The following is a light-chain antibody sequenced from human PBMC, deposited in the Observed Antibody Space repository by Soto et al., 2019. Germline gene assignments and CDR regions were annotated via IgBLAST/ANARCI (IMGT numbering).Light chain of an antibody. J-gene: IGLJ3*02. CDR2: SNN. CDR3: AAWDDSLSGWV. V-gene: IGLV1-47*02. Sequence: QPVLTQSPSASGTPGQRVTISCSGSSSNIGSNYVYWYQQLPGTAPKLLIYSNNQRPSGVPDRFSGSKSGTSASLAISGLRSEDEADYYCAAWDDSLSGWVFGGGTKLTVL. CDR1: SSNIGSNY.